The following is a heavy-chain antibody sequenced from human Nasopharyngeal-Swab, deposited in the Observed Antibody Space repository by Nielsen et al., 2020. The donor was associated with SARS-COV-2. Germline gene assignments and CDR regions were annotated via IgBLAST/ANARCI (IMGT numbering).Heavy chain of an antibody. CDR2: ISSSSTYK. V-gene: IGHV3-21*06. CDR1: GFTFSSYS. J-gene: IGHJ6*02. D-gene: IGHD3-10*01. Sequence: GESLKISCAASGFTFSSYSVNWVRQAPGKGLEWVSSISSSSTYKYYADSVKGRFTISRDNSNNLLYLRMNNLRAEDTAVYYCARDNGIGAYFYYGMDIWGQGTTVTVSS. CDR3: ARDNGIGAYFYYGMDI.